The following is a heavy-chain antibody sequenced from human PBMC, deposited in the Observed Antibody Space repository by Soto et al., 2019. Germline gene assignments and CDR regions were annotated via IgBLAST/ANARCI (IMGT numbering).Heavy chain of an antibody. CDR3: AHRYCDYGFFDY. J-gene: IGHJ4*02. CDR2: IYWDDDQ. D-gene: IGHD4-17*01. Sequence: QITLKESGPTLVKPTQPLTLTCTFSGFSLSTSGVGVGWIRQPPVKALEWLALIYWDDDQRYSPSLKSRLTIPKDTSTNQVVLTMTSMDLVDTATYYCAHRYCDYGFFDYWGQGTLVTVSS. CDR1: GFSLSTSGVG. V-gene: IGHV2-5*02.